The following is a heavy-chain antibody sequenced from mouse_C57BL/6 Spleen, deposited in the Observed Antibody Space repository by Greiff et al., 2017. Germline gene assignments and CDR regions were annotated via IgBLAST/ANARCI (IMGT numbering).Heavy chain of an antibody. CDR2: IDPETGGT. J-gene: IGHJ2*01. CDR1: GYTFTDYE. D-gene: IGHD1-1*01. CDR3: TRSGFITTVVAPDYFDY. Sequence: VQLQQSGAELVRPGASVTLSCKASGYTFTDYEMHWVKQTPVHGLEWIGAIDPETGGTAYNQKFKGKAILTADKSSSTAYMELRSLTSEDSAVYYCTRSGFITTVVAPDYFDYWGQGTTLTVSS. V-gene: IGHV1-15*01.